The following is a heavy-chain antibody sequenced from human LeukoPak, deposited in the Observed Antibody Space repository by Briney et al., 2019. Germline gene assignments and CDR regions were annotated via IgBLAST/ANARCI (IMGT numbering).Heavy chain of an antibody. CDR3: AVTTVGFALDY. CDR1: GITFIKYS. D-gene: IGHD4-17*01. V-gene: IGHV3-23*01. CDR2: ITGSGAFT. Sequence: GGSLRLSCEASGITFIKYSMTWVRQAPGKGLEWVSAITGSGAFTDYADSVKGRFTISRDNAKNSLYLQMNSLRAEDTAVYYCAVTTVGFALDYWGQGTLVTVSS. J-gene: IGHJ4*02.